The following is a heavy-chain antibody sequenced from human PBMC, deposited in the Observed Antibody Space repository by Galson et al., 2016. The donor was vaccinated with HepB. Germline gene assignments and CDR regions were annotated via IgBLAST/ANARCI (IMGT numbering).Heavy chain of an antibody. CDR3: AHVTLGALRMDPFDI. V-gene: IGHV2-5*02. Sequence: PALVKPTQTLTLTCGFSLRTNGAGVGWIRQPPGKALEWLALIYWDDDKRYSPSLKGRLTVTKDTSKNQVVLTMTNMDPVDTATYYCAHVTLGALRMDPFDIWGQGTMVTVSS. J-gene: IGHJ3*02. CDR2: IYWDDDK. CDR1: GFSLRTNGAG. D-gene: IGHD1-26*01.